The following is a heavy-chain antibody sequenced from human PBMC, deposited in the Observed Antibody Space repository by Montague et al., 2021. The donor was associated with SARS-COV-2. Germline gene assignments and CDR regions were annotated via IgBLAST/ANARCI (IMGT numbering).Heavy chain of an antibody. V-gene: IGHV4-59*01. D-gene: IGHD1-1*01. J-gene: IGHJ6*02. Sequence: SETLSLTCTVSGGSISNYYWSWIRQSPGTGLGWIAYMYFSGRTKYNPSLKSRATISVATSKTQFSLTLSSMTAAATAVYYCAGARGGTMFEGISAYDGMDIWGQGTTVTVSS. CDR3: AGARGGTMFEGISAYDGMDI. CDR2: MYFSGRT. CDR1: GGSISNYY.